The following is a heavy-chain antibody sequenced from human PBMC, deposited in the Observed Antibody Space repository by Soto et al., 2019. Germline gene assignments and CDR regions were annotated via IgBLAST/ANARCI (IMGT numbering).Heavy chain of an antibody. CDR3: ARDGWRHSGGIAC. Sequence: QVQLVQSGAEVKKPGSSVKVSCKASGGTFSSYSINWVRQAPGQGLEWMGEIIPIFGTANYAQKFQGRVTITADESTSTAYRELSSMRAEDTAVDYCARDGWRHSGGIACWGQGPRVNVSS. D-gene: IGHD3-16*01. CDR1: GGTFSSYS. V-gene: IGHV1-69*01. J-gene: IGHJ4*02. CDR2: IIPIFGTA.